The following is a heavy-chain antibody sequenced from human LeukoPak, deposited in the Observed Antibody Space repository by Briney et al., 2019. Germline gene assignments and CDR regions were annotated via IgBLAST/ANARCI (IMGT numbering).Heavy chain of an antibody. J-gene: IGHJ1*01. CDR2: INPNSGGT. CDR1: GYTFTGYY. D-gene: IGHD4-17*01. V-gene: IGHV1-2*02. Sequence: ASVKVSCKASGYTFTGYYIHWVRPAPGQGLEWMGWINPNSGGTNYAQKFQGRVTMTRDTSISTAYMELSRLRSDDTAVYYCARDADYGDDGYFQHWGQGTLVTVSS. CDR3: ARDADYGDDGYFQH.